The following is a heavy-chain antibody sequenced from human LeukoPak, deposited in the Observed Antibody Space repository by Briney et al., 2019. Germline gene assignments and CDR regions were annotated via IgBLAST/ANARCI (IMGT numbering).Heavy chain of an antibody. Sequence: GGSLRLSCAASGFTFSSYAMSWVRQAPGKGLEWVSAISGSGGSTYYADSVKGRFTISRDNSKNTLYLQMDSLRAEDTAVYYCAKWGIAVAGTGDYFDYWGQGTLVTVSS. CDR3: AKWGIAVAGTGDYFDY. V-gene: IGHV3-23*01. D-gene: IGHD6-19*01. CDR2: ISGSGGST. CDR1: GFTFSSYA. J-gene: IGHJ4*02.